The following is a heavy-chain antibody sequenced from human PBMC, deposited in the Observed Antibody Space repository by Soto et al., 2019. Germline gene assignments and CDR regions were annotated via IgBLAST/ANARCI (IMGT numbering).Heavy chain of an antibody. D-gene: IGHD3-16*01. CDR3: KKDLWPYLPAGGEFDS. J-gene: IGHJ4*02. V-gene: IGHV3-23*01. CDR2: ISGSAGST. CDR1: GFTFSSYA. Sequence: EVQLLESGGGLVQPGGSLRLSCAASGFTFSSYAMSWVRQAPGKGMEWVSAISGSAGSTYYADSVKGRFTISRDNSKNTLYLQMNSLRAEDTAVFYGKKDLWPYLPAGGEFDSWGQGTLVTVSS.